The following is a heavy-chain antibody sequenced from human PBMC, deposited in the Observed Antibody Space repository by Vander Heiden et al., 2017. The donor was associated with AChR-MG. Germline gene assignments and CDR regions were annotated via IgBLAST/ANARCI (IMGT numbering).Heavy chain of an antibody. CDR3: ARVTGSADAFDI. CDR1: GFPFSSYA. CDR2: ISYDGSNK. V-gene: IGHV3-30-3*01. J-gene: IGHJ3*02. D-gene: IGHD6-25*01. Sequence: QVQLVESGGGVVQPGRSLRLSCAASGFPFSSYAMHWVRQAPGKGLEWVAVISYDGSNKYYADSVKGRFTISRDNSKNTLYLQMNSLRAEDTAVYYCARVTGSADAFDIWGQGTMVTVSS.